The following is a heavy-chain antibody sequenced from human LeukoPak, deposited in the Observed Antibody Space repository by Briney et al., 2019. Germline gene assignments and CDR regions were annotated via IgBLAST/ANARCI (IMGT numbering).Heavy chain of an antibody. CDR3: ARHLSGSYSGYYFDF. D-gene: IGHD1-26*01. CDR1: GFTFNDYY. V-gene: IGHV3-11*03. CDR2: ISSSSSYT. J-gene: IGHJ4*02. Sequence: GGSLRLSCAASGFTFNDYYMSWIRQAPGRGLEWVSYISSSSSYTNYADSVKGRFVISRDNAKNSLYLQMNSLRAEDTAVYYCARHLSGSYSGYYFDFWGQGTLVTVSS.